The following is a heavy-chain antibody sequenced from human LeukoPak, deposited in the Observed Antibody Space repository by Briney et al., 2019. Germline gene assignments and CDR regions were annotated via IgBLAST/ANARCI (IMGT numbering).Heavy chain of an antibody. Sequence: SVKVPCKASGGTFSSYAISWVRQAPGQGLEWMGGFIPIFGTANYAQKFQGRVTITADESTSTAYMELSSLRSEDTAVYYCARGESIGYYDYVWGSYRYTLGFDYWGQGTLVTVSS. CDR2: FIPIFGTA. CDR3: ARGESIGYYDYVWGSYRYTLGFDY. J-gene: IGHJ4*02. CDR1: GGTFSSYA. V-gene: IGHV1-69*13. D-gene: IGHD3-16*02.